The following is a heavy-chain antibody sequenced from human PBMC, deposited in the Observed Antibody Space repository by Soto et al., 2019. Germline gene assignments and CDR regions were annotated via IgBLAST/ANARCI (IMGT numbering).Heavy chain of an antibody. CDR3: AKAMYPRTVLDSSSPWGDY. D-gene: IGHD6-6*01. V-gene: IGHV3-30*18. CDR1: GFTFSDYG. Sequence: GGSLRLSCAVSGFTFSDYGMHWARQAPGKGLEWVAVMSYAGTYKYYADSVNGRFTISRDLSGNTLFLQMNSLRLEDTAVYFCAKAMYPRTVLDSSSPWGDYWGQGTLVTVSS. J-gene: IGHJ4*02. CDR2: MSYAGTYK.